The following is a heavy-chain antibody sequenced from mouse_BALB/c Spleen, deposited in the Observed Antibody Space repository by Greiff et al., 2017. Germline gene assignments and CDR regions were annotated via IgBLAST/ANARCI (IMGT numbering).Heavy chain of an antibody. J-gene: IGHJ4*01. CDR3: ARDGGNQGYAMDY. CDR2: ISYSGST. CDR1: GYSITSDYA. D-gene: IGHD2-1*01. V-gene: IGHV3-2*02. Sequence: EVQLQESGPGLVKPSQSLSLTCTVTGYSITSDYAWNWIRQFPGNKLEWMGYISYSGSTSYNPSLKSRISITRDTSKNQFFLQLNSVTTEDTATYYCARDGGNQGYAMDYWGQGTSVTVSS.